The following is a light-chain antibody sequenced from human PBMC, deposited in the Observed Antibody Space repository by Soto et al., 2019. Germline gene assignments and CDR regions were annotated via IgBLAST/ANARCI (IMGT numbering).Light chain of an antibody. CDR1: SSDVGGYNY. J-gene: IGLJ1*01. Sequence: QSALTQPASVSGSPGQSITISCTGTSSDVGGYNYVSWYQQHPGKAPKLMIYDVSNRPSGVSNRFSGSKSRNTASLTISGLQAKDEADYYCSSYTSSSTLPYVFGTGTKLTVL. V-gene: IGLV2-14*01. CDR3: SSYTSSSTLPYV. CDR2: DVS.